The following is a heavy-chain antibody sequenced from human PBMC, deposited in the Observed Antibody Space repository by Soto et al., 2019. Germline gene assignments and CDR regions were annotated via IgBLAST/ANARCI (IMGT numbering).Heavy chain of an antibody. Sequence: QVQLVESGGGVVQPGRSLRLSCAASGFTFSSYGMHWVRQAPGKGLEWVAVISYDGSNKYYADSVKGRFTISRDNSKNTLYLQMNSLRAEDTAVYYCAKEWPLDHTIDYWGQGTLVTVSS. CDR2: ISYDGSNK. CDR3: AKEWPLDHTIDY. D-gene: IGHD5-12*01. V-gene: IGHV3-30*18. CDR1: GFTFSSYG. J-gene: IGHJ4*02.